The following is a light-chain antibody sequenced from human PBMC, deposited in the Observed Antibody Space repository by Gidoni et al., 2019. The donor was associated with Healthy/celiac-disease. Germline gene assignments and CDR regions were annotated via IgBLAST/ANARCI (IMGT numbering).Light chain of an antibody. CDR3: CSYAGSYGGV. CDR1: SSDVGGYNY. J-gene: IGLJ3*02. V-gene: IGLV2-11*01. Sequence: QSALNQPRSVSGSPAQSVTISCTGTSSDVGGYNYVSWYQQHPGKAPKLMIYDVSKRPSGVPDRFSGYKSGNTASLTISGLQAEDEADYYCCSYAGSYGGVFGGGTKLTVL. CDR2: DVS.